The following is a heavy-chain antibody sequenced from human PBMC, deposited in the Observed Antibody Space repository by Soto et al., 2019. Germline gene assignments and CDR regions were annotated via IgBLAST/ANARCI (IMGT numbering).Heavy chain of an antibody. Sequence: EVQLVESGGGLVKPGGSLRLSCAASGFTFSSYSMNWVRQAPGKGLEWVSSISSSSSYIYYADSVKGRFTISRDNAKNSLYLQMNSLRAEDTAVYYCATLPRKALVPPFDYCGQGTLVTVSS. D-gene: IGHD6-6*01. CDR1: GFTFSSYS. CDR2: ISSSSSYI. V-gene: IGHV3-21*01. J-gene: IGHJ4*02. CDR3: ATLPRKALVPPFDY.